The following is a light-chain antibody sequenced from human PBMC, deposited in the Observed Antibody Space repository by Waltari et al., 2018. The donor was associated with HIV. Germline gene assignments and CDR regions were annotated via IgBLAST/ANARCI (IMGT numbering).Light chain of an antibody. CDR2: GAS. J-gene: IGKJ3*01. Sequence: EIVLTQSPGTLSFSPGERATLSCRASQRVSSSYLAWYQQKPCQAPRLLIYGASSRATGIPDRFSGSGSGTDFTLTISRLEPEDFAVYYCQQYGSSPRFTFGPGTKVDIK. CDR3: QQYGSSPRFT. CDR1: QRVSSSY. V-gene: IGKV3-20*01.